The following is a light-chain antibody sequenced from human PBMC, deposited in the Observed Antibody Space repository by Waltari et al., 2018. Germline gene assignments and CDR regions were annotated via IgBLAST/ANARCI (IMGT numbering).Light chain of an antibody. CDR1: SSNIRAGYG. V-gene: IGLV1-40*01. CDR3: QSYDSSLSVV. J-gene: IGLJ2*01. CDR2: GNS. Sequence: QSVLTQPPSVSGAPGQRVTISCTGSSSNIRAGYGVHWYQQLPGTAPNLLIYGNSNRPSGVPDRFSGSKSGTSASLAITGLQAEDEADYYCQSYDSSLSVVFGGGTKLTVL.